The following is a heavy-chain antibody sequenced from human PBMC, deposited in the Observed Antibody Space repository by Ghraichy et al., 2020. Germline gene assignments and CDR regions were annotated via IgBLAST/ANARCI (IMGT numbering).Heavy chain of an antibody. CDR1: GFNFARHW. Sequence: ETLSLTCAASGFNFARHWMSWVRQVPGKGLEWVASIKSDGSDRFYVDSVKGRFTISRDNAENSVSLEMTSLRGEDTAVYYCARDPYGDYKYGGPDYWGRGTLVSVSS. V-gene: IGHV3-7*01. D-gene: IGHD4-17*01. CDR2: IKSDGSDR. J-gene: IGHJ4*02. CDR3: ARDPYGDYKYGGPDY.